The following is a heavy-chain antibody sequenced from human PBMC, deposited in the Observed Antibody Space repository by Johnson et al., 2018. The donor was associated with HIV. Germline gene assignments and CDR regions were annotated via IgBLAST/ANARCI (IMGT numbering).Heavy chain of an antibody. V-gene: IGHV3-30*04. Sequence: QVLLVESGGGLVKPGGSLRLSCSASAFTFSSHAMHWVRQAPGKGPAWVACISYSGSNTSYADSVTARFTISRDNSKNTLYLQMNSLRAEDTAVYYCAKDLLSSSWFHDAFDIWGKGTMVTVSS. CDR1: AFTFSSHA. D-gene: IGHD6-13*01. CDR3: AKDLLSSSWFHDAFDI. J-gene: IGHJ3*02. CDR2: ISYSGSNT.